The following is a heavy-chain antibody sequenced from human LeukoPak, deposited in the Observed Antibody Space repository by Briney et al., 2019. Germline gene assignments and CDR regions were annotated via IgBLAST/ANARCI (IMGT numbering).Heavy chain of an antibody. CDR3: ARAGGTGSTRKYFDY. Sequence: MPGGSLRLSCAASGFTVSSNYMSWVRQAPGKGLEWIGEINHSGSTNYNPSLKSRVTISVDTSKNQFSLKLSSVTAADTAVYYCARAGGTGSTRKYFDYWGQGTLVTVSS. D-gene: IGHD1-7*01. J-gene: IGHJ4*02. V-gene: IGHV4-34*01. CDR1: GFTVSSNY. CDR2: INHSGST.